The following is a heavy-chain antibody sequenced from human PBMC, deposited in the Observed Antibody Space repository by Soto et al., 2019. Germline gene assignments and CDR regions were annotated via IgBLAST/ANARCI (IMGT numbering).Heavy chain of an antibody. V-gene: IGHV3-48*01. CDR3: AKIESRFFYDSTGYYPFDY. J-gene: IGHJ4*02. CDR2: ISSSSSTI. Sequence: GGSLRLSCAASGFTFSSYIMNWVRQAPGKGLDWVSYISSSSSTIYYADSVKGRFTISRDNAKNSLYLQMNSLRAEDTAVYYCAKIESRFFYDSTGYYPFDYWGQGTLVTVSS. D-gene: IGHD3-22*01. CDR1: GFTFSSYI.